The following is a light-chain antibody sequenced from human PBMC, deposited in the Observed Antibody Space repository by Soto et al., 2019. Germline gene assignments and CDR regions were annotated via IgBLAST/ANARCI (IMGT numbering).Light chain of an antibody. Sequence: QSALTQPPSASGSPGQSVTISCTGTSSDVGGYNFVSWYQQHPGKAPKLMIYEVSERPSGVPDRFSGSKSGNTASLTVSGFQAEDEADYYCSSYAGSNIVVLGGGTKLTVL. J-gene: IGLJ2*01. CDR2: EVS. V-gene: IGLV2-8*01. CDR3: SSYAGSNIVV. CDR1: SSDVGGYNF.